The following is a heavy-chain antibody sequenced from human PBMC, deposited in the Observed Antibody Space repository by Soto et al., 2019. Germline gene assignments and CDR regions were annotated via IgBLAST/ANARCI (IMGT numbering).Heavy chain of an antibody. D-gene: IGHD3-10*01. CDR1: GFTFSSYA. V-gene: IGHV3-23*01. CDR2: ISGSGGST. J-gene: IGHJ4*02. CDR3: AKDDGSGSHRGLCFY. Sequence: GGSLRLSCAASGFTFSSYAMSWVRQAPGKGLEWVSAISGSGGSTYYADSVKGRFTISRDNSKNTLYLQMNSLRAEDTAVYYCAKDDGSGSHRGLCFYWGQGTLVTVSS.